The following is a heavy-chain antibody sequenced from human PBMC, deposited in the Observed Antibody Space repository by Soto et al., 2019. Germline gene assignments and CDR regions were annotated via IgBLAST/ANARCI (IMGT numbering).Heavy chain of an antibody. CDR1: GGTFSSYT. D-gene: IGHD2-15*01. CDR2: IIPILGIA. Sequence: QVQLVQSGAEVKKPGSSVKVSCKASGGTFSSYTISWVRQAPGQGLEWTGRIIPILGIANYAQKFQGRVTITVAKSTSAAYMELSSLRTEDTAVYYCARDHCSGGSGYSDPWGEGTLVAVSS. CDR3: ARDHCSGGSGYSDP. V-gene: IGHV1-69*08. J-gene: IGHJ5*02.